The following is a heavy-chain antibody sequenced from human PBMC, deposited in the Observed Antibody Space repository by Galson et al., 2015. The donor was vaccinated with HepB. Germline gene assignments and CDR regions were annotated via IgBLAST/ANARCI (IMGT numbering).Heavy chain of an antibody. J-gene: IGHJ3*02. CDR1: GGTFSSYA. Sequence: SVKVSCKASGGTFSSYAISWVRQAPGQGLEWMGGIIPIFGTANYAQKFQGRVTITADESTSTAYMELSSLRSEDTAVYYCASRPGIAAAGVFDIWGQGTMVTVSS. CDR3: ASRPGIAAAGVFDI. D-gene: IGHD6-13*01. V-gene: IGHV1-69*13. CDR2: IIPIFGTA.